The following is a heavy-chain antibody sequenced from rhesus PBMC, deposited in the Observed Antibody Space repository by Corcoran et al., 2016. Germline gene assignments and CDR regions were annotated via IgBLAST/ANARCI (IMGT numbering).Heavy chain of an antibody. D-gene: IGHD2-27*01. CDR2: SKGNMGST. V-gene: IGHV4-80*01. Sequence: QVQLQESGPGLVKPSETLSLTCAVSGGSFSSYWWSWIRQPPGQGLEWIGESKGNMGSTNYNPSLKSLVTISKDADKNQFSRKRSSVTAADTAVYYCARWGVVVVFTAIYCLEAWGQGFVVTVSS. J-gene: IGHJ6*01. CDR3: ARWGVVVVFTAIYCLEA. CDR1: GGSFSSYW.